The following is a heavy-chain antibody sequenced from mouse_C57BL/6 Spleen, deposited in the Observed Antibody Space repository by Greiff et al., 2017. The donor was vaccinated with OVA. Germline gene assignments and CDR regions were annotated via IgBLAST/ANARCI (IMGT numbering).Heavy chain of an antibody. CDR2: INPNNGGT. CDR3: ARNYGSSYIYWYFDV. Sequence: EVKLQQSGPELVKPGASVKIPCKASGYTFTDYNMDWVKQSHGKSLEWIGDINPNNGGTIYNQKFKGKATLTVDKSSSTAYMELRSRTSEDTAVYYCARNYGSSYIYWYFDVWGTGTTVTVSS. V-gene: IGHV1-18*01. CDR1: GYTFTDYN. J-gene: IGHJ1*03. D-gene: IGHD1-1*01.